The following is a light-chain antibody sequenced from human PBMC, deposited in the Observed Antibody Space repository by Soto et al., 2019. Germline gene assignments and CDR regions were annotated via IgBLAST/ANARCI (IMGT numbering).Light chain of an antibody. J-gene: IGKJ3*01. Sequence: DIVMTQSPLSLTVTPGEPDSFSCRSSQSLLYINGYNYLDWYLQKPGQSPQLLIYLGSHRASGVPDRFNGSGSGTDFTLKIVRVEAEDVGVYYCMQALQTPFTFGPGTKVDIK. CDR3: MQALQTPFT. V-gene: IGKV2-28*01. CDR1: QSLLYINGYNY. CDR2: LGS.